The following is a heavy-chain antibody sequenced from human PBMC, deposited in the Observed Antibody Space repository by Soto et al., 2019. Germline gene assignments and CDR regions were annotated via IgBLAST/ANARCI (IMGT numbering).Heavy chain of an antibody. V-gene: IGHV1-46*03. CDR2: INPSAGST. Sequence: QVQLVQSGAEVKKPGASVKVACKASGYTFTNYFLHWVRQSPGQGLEWLGIINPSAGSTNFALKFQDRFTVSRDTSTSTVYMELSRLRSEDTAVYFCARGEVVAATLIPCHFDYWGQGTLVTVSS. D-gene: IGHD2-15*01. CDR1: GYTFTNYF. CDR3: ARGEVVAATLIPCHFDY. J-gene: IGHJ4*02.